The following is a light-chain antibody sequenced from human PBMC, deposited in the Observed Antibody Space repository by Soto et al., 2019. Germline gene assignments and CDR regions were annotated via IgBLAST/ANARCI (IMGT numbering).Light chain of an antibody. CDR3: QQYNSYLFT. J-gene: IGKJ3*01. CDR1: QSISSW. V-gene: IGKV1-5*03. Sequence: DIQMTQSPSTLSASVGDRVTITCPASQSISSWLAWYQQKPGKAPKLLIYKASSLESRVPSRFSGGGSGTEFTLTISSLQPDDFANYYCQQYNSYLFTFGPGTKVDIK. CDR2: KAS.